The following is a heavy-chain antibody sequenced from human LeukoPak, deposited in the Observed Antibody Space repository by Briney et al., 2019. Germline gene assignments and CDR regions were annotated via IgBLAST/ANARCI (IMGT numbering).Heavy chain of an antibody. CDR2: ISPYNANI. V-gene: IGHV1-18*01. D-gene: IGHD1-26*01. CDR1: GHTFTSYG. CDR3: ARGRQIWELWFDP. Sequence: GASVKVSCKASGHTFTSYGISWVRQAPGQGLEWMGWISPYNANIKYAQKFQGGVTMTTDTSTSTAYMELRSLRSDDTAVYYCARGRQIWELWFDPWGQGTLVTVSS. J-gene: IGHJ5*02.